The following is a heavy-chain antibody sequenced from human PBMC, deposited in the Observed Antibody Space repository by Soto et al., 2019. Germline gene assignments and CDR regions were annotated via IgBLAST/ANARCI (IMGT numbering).Heavy chain of an antibody. CDR2: ISSSSSYI. Sequence: GGSLRLSCAASGFTFSSYSMNWVRQAPRKGLEWVSSISSSSSYIYYADSVKGRFTISRDNAKNSLYLQMNSLRAEDTAVYDCARALPVRRDIVVVPAASGGLDYWGQGTLVTVSS. D-gene: IGHD2-2*01. CDR3: ARALPVRRDIVVVPAASGGLDY. CDR1: GFTFSSYS. V-gene: IGHV3-21*01. J-gene: IGHJ4*02.